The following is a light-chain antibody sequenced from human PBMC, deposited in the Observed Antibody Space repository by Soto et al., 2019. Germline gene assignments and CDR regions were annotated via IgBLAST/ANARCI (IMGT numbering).Light chain of an antibody. J-gene: IGKJ1*01. CDR1: QTVSNSY. V-gene: IGKV3-20*01. CDR2: GTS. CDR3: QQSYNFPRT. Sequence: EVVLTQSPGSLSLSIGDRATLSCRASQTVSNSYLAWYQQKPGQAPRLLIYGTSSRATGIPDRFIGSGSGTDFTLTISSLQPEDFATYYCQQSYNFPRTFGRGTKVDIK.